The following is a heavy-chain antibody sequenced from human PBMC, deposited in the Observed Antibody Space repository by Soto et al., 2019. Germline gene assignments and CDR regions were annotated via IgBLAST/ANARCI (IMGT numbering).Heavy chain of an antibody. V-gene: IGHV5-51*01. CDR1: GCSFTSYW. J-gene: IGHJ5*02. CDR2: IYPGDSDT. D-gene: IGHD2-2*01. Sequence: PGESLKISCKGSGCSFTSYWIGWVRQMPGKGLEWMGIIYPGDSDTRYSPSFQGQVTISADKSISTAYLQWSSLKASDTAMYYCARRAPWTRYYSSTSCYEGGWFDPWGQGTLVTAPQ. CDR3: ARRAPWTRYYSSTSCYEGGWFDP.